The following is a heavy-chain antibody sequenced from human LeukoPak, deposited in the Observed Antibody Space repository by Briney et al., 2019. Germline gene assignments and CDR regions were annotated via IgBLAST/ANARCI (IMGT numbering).Heavy chain of an antibody. Sequence: SETLSLTCTVSGGSISSYYWSWIRQPPGKGLEWIEYIYYSGSANYNPSLKSRVTISVDTSKNQFSLKLSSVTAADTAVYYCARDRYYFDYWGREPWSPSPQ. CDR3: ARDRYYFDY. CDR1: GGSISSYY. CDR2: IYYSGSA. J-gene: IGHJ4*02. V-gene: IGHV4-59*01.